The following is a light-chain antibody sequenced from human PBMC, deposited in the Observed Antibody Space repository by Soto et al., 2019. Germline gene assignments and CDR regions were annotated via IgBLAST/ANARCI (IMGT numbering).Light chain of an antibody. V-gene: IGKV3-11*01. CDR1: QSVGTY. Sequence: EIVLTQSPATLSLSPGEGVTLSCRASQSVGTYLGWYQQKVGQAPSLLIYDASKRATGIPARFSGSGSGTDFTLTISSLEPEDFAVYYCQQRSNWPLTFGGGTKV. CDR3: QQRSNWPLT. CDR2: DAS. J-gene: IGKJ4*01.